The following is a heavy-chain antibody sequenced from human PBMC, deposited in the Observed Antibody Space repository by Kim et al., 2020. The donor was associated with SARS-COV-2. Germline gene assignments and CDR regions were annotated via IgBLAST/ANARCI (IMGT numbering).Heavy chain of an antibody. D-gene: IGHD6-19*01. CDR3: ARDPYSSGWYSGNYFDY. CDR1: GYTFTSYY. J-gene: IGHJ4*02. Sequence: ASVKVSCKASGYTFTSYYMHWVRQAPGQGLEWMGIINPSGGSTSYAQKFQGRVTMTRDTSTSTVYMELSSLRSEDTAVYYCARDPYSSGWYSGNYFDYWGQGTLVTVSS. CDR2: INPSGGST. V-gene: IGHV1-46*01.